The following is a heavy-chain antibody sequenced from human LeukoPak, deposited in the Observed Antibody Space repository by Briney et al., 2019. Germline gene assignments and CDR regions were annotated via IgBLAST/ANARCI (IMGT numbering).Heavy chain of an antibody. CDR1: GFTVSSNY. Sequence: QAGGSLRLSCAASGFTVSSNYMSWVRQAPGKGLEWVSVIYSDGSTYYADSVKGRFTISRDNSKNTLYLQMNSLRAEDTAVYYCASEGGQYYYDSSGYYPFDYWGQGTLVTVSS. CDR3: ASEGGQYYYDSSGYYPFDY. J-gene: IGHJ4*02. D-gene: IGHD3-22*01. CDR2: IYSDGST. V-gene: IGHV3-53*01.